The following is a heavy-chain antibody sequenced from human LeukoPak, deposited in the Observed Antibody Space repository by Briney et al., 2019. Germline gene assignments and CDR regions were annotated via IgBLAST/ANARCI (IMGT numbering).Heavy chain of an antibody. Sequence: GGSLRLSCAASGFPVSSNYMSWVRQAPGKGLEWVSVLYRGGETYYADSVKGRFTISRDNYKNTLYLQMNSLRAEDTAVYYCARGTYYYSGSGHYSEPFDYWGQGTLVTVSS. CDR3: ARGTYYYSGSGHYSEPFDY. D-gene: IGHD3-22*01. J-gene: IGHJ4*02. CDR1: GFPVSSNY. V-gene: IGHV3-53*01. CDR2: LYRGGET.